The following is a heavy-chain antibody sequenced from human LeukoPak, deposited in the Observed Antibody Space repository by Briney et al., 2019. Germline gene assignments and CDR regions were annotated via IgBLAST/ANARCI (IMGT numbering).Heavy chain of an antibody. CDR1: GYTFTGYY. Sequence: ASVKVSCNASGYTFTGYYMRWVRQAPGQGLEWMGRINPNSGGTNYAQKFQGRVTMTRDTSISTAYMELSRLRSDDTAVYYCARDSIVGATLAFDIWGQGTMGTVSS. J-gene: IGHJ3*02. CDR3: ARDSIVGATLAFDI. D-gene: IGHD1-26*01. CDR2: INPNSGGT. V-gene: IGHV1-2*06.